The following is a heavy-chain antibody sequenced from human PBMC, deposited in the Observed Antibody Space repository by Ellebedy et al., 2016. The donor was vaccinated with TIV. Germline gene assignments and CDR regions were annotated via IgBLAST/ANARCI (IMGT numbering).Heavy chain of an antibody. J-gene: IGHJ4*02. CDR2: IYQDGSAQ. Sequence: GGSLRLSCAASGFSFRSYWMSWVRQAPGKGLEWVANIYQDGSAQYYVDSVKGRFTISRDNAKNSLSLQMNSLRVEDTAVYFCARGGYGRPFDCWGQGTLVTVSS. CDR3: ARGGYGRPFDC. V-gene: IGHV3-7*03. CDR1: GFSFRSYW. D-gene: IGHD5-12*01.